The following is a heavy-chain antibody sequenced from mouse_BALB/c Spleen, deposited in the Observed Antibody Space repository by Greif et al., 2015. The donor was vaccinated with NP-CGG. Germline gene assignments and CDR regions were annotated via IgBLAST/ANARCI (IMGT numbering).Heavy chain of an antibody. J-gene: IGHJ3*01. CDR1: GFNIKDTY. V-gene: IGHV14-3*02. Sequence: EVKLMESGAELVKPGASVKLSCTASGFNIKDTYMHWVKQRPEQGLEWIGRIDPANGNTKYDPKFQGKATITADTSSNTAYLQLSSLTSEDTAVYYCARNFPPFAYWGQGTLVTVSA. CDR2: IDPANGNT. CDR3: ARNFPPFAY.